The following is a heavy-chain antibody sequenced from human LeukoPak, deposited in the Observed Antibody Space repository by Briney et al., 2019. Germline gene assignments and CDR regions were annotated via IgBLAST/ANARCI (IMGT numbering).Heavy chain of an antibody. CDR3: ARGFRDTAMFLDY. Sequence: GRSLRLSCAASGFTFSSYGMHWVRQAPGKGLEWVSCISSSGSTMYYADSVKGRFTISRDNAKNSLYLQMNSLRAEDTAVYYCARGFRDTAMFLDYWGQGTLVTVSS. V-gene: IGHV3-48*03. CDR1: GFTFSSYG. J-gene: IGHJ4*02. CDR2: ISSSGSTM. D-gene: IGHD5-18*01.